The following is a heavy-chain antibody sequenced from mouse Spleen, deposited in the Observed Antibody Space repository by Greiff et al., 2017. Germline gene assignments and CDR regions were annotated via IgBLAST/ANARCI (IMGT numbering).Heavy chain of an antibody. CDR3: ATGTGFAY. Sequence: VQLQQSGPELVKPGASVKISCKASGYSFTSYYIHWVKQRPGQGLEWIGWIYPGSGNTKYNEKFKGKATLTADTSSSPAYMQLSSLTSEDSAVYYCATGTGFAYWGQGTLVTVSA. CDR1: GYSFTSYY. J-gene: IGHJ3*01. D-gene: IGHD4-1*01. CDR2: IYPGSGNT. V-gene: IGHV1-66*01.